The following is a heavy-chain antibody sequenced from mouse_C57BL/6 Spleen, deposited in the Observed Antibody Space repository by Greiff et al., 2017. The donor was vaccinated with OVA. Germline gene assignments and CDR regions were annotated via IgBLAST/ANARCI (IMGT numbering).Heavy chain of an antibody. CDR1: GYTFTDYY. Sequence: VQLQESGPELVKPGASVKISCKASGYTFTDYYINWVKQRPGQGLEWIGWIFPGSGSTYYNEKFKGKATLTVDKSSSTAYMLLSSLTSEDSAVYFCAREGIYSSGYLYWGQGTTLTVSS. CDR2: IFPGSGST. D-gene: IGHD3-2*02. CDR3: AREGIYSSGYLY. V-gene: IGHV1-75*01. J-gene: IGHJ2*01.